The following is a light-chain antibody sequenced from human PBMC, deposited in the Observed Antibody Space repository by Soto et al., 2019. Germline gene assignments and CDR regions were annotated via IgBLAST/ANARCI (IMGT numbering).Light chain of an antibody. V-gene: IGKV1-5*03. CDR2: KAS. Sequence: DIQMTQSPSTLSASVGDRVTITCRASQSISSWLAWYQQKPGRAPKLLIYKASSLETGVPSRFSGSGSGTDFTLIISSLQPDDFASYYCQQYGSSSPWTFSQGTKVEIK. CDR3: QQYGSSSPWT. CDR1: QSISSW. J-gene: IGKJ1*01.